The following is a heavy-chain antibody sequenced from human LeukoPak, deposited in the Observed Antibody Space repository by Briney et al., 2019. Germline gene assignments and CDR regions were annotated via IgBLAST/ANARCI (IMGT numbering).Heavy chain of an antibody. CDR2: MYYSGSI. J-gene: IGHJ3*02. CDR3: ARHVDSGWSRGLDI. CDR1: GGSIRTSSYY. V-gene: IGHV4-39*01. D-gene: IGHD6-19*01. Sequence: SETLSLTCVVSGGSIRTSSYYWAWIRQPPGKGLEWLVSMYYSGSIYYNSSLKSRITVSADTSNTQLSLKLSSVTAADTAVYYCARHVDSGWSRGLDIWGQGTMVTVSS.